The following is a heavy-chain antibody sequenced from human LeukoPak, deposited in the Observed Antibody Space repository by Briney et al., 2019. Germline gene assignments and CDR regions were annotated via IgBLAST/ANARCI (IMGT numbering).Heavy chain of an antibody. J-gene: IGHJ4*02. CDR2: INHSGST. Sequence: PSETLSLTCAVYGGSFSGYYWSWIRQPPGKGLEWIGEINHSGSTNYNPSLKSRVTISVDTSENQFSLKLSSVTAADTAVYYCARGFLSKEKQQLVIRGPYYFDYWGQGTLVTVSS. CDR1: GGSFSGYY. D-gene: IGHD6-13*01. V-gene: IGHV4-34*01. CDR3: ARGFLSKEKQQLVIRGPYYFDY.